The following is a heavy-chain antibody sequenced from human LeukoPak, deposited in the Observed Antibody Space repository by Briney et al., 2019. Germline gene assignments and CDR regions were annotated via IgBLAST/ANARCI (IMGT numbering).Heavy chain of an antibody. CDR2: IYSGGST. J-gene: IGHJ4*02. CDR1: GVTVSSNY. V-gene: IGHV3-53*01. D-gene: IGHD3-16*01. Sequence: PGGSLRLSCAASGVTVSSNYTSSVRQAPGKGLEWVSVIYSGGSTYYADSVKGRFTISRDNSKNTLYLQMNSLRAEDTAVYYCARSDGGYFDYWGQGTLVTVSS. CDR3: ARSDGGYFDY.